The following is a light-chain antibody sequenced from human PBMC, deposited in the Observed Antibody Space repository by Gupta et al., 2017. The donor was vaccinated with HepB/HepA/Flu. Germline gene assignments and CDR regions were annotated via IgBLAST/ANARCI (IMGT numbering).Light chain of an antibody. J-gene: IGLJ2*01. CDR3: QSYDTSLGGSV. CDR2: TNN. V-gene: IGLV1-40*01. Sequence: QSVLTQPPSVSGAPGQPVTISCTGTSANLGAGFDVHWYKKLPGTAPKLLIYTNNNRPSGVPVRFSGSKSGTSASLAITGLQPDDEADYYCQSYDTSLGGSVFGGGTKLTVL. CDR1: SANLGAGFD.